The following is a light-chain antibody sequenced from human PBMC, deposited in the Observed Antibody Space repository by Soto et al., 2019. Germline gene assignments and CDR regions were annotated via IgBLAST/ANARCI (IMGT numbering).Light chain of an antibody. V-gene: IGKV3-20*01. CDR1: QSVSSSY. CDR3: QQYGSSPWT. CDR2: GAS. J-gene: IGKJ1*01. Sequence: DIVLTQSPGTLSLSPGERATLSCRASQSVSSSYLAWYQQKPGQAPRLLIYGASSRATGIPDRFSGSASGTDFALTISRLEPEDFALYYCQQYGSSPWTFGQGTKVEIK.